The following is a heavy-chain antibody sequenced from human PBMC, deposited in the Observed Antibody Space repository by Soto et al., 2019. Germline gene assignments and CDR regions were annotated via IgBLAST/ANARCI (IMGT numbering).Heavy chain of an antibody. J-gene: IGHJ6*02. CDR1: GGSISSLGYY. D-gene: IGHD1-26*01. V-gene: IGHV4-31*02. CDR3: ASGTEVSPSWDV. CDR2: IYYSGST. Sequence: PSQTLSLTCTVSGGSISSLGYYWSWIRQHPGKGLEWIGYIYYSGSTYYNPSLKSRVTISVDTSKNQFSLKLSSVTAADTAVYYCASGTEVSPSWDVWGQGTTVTVSS.